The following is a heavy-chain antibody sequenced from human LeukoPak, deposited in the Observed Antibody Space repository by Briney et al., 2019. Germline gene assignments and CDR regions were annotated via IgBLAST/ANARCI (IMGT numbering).Heavy chain of an antibody. CDR1: GGSVSNYC. V-gene: IGHV4-59*08. CDR2: VYYTGST. Sequence: SETLSLTCSVSGGSVSNYCWSWIRQPPGKGLEWIGYVYYTGSTNYNPSLKSRVTMFEDKSKNQFSLRLHSVTVADTAVYYCARHFAYSSSSYFDYWGQGSLVTVSS. J-gene: IGHJ4*02. CDR3: ARHFAYSSSSYFDY. D-gene: IGHD6-6*01.